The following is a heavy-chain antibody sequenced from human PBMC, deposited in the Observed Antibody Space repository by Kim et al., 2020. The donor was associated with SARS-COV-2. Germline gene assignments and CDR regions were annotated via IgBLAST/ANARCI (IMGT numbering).Heavy chain of an antibody. CDR2: INHSGST. CDR3: ARGGRRDGYNGGFYYYYYGMDV. D-gene: IGHD3-16*01. Sequence: SETLSLTCAVYGGSFSGYYWSWIRQPPGKGLEWIGEINHSGSTNYNPSLKSRVTISVDTSKNQFSLKLSSVTAADTAVYYCARGGRRDGYNGGFYYYYYGMDVWGQGTTVTVSS. V-gene: IGHV4-34*01. J-gene: IGHJ6*02. CDR1: GGSFSGYY.